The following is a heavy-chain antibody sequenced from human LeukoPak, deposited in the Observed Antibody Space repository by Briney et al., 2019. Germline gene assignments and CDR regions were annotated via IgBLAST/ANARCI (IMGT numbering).Heavy chain of an antibody. Sequence: GASVKVSCKASGYTFTGYYMHWVRQAPGQGLEWMGWINPNSGGTSYAQKFQGRVTMTRDTSISTAYMELSRLRSDDTAVYYCARVNYGVAGAFDIWGQGTMVTVSS. CDR2: INPNSGGT. J-gene: IGHJ3*02. CDR1: GYTFTGYY. CDR3: ARVNYGVAGAFDI. D-gene: IGHD4-17*01. V-gene: IGHV1-2*02.